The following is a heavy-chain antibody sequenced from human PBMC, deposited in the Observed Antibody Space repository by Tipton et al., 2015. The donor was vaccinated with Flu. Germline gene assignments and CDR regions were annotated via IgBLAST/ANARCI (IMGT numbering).Heavy chain of an antibody. J-gene: IGHJ6*02. V-gene: IGHV4-59*01. CDR1: GGSITNYY. CDR2: IYYSGST. Sequence: TLSLTCTVSGGSITNYYWSWIRQSPGRRLEWIGYIYYSGSTKYNPALKSRVTISVDTSKIQFSLNLKSVTAADTAVYYCARSGPEIVVVSASMVHYYYGMDVWGPGTTVTVSS. CDR3: ARSGPEIVVVSASMVHYYYGMDV. D-gene: IGHD2-2*01.